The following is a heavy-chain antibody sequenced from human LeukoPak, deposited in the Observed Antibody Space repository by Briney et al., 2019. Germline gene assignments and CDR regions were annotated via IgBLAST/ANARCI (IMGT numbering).Heavy chain of an antibody. J-gene: IGHJ4*02. V-gene: IGHV3-7*03. CDR1: GFTFSSYW. CDR3: AKAQNLGSYSSYFDY. Sequence: GGSLRLSCAASGFTFSSYWMSWVRQAPGKGLEWVANIKQDGSEKYYVDSVKGRFTISRDNAKNSLYLQMNSLRAEDTAVYYCAKAQNLGSYSSYFDYWGQGTLVTVSS. D-gene: IGHD1-26*01. CDR2: IKQDGSEK.